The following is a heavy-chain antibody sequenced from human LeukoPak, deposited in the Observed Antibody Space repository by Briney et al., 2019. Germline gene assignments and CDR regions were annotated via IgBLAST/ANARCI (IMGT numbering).Heavy chain of an antibody. Sequence: GGSLRLSCAASGFTFSGYWMHWVRQPPGKGLVWVSRINSDGSMTNYADSVEGRFTISRDNANKLYLQMTGLRAEDTAVYYCVRGTAFWNGVDYWGQGTLVTVSS. CDR1: GFTFSGYW. CDR3: VRGTAFWNGVDY. D-gene: IGHD3-3*01. J-gene: IGHJ4*02. V-gene: IGHV3-74*01. CDR2: INSDGSMT.